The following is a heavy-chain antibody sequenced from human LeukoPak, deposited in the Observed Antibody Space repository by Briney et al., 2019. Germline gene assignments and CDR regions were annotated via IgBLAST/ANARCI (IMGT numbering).Heavy chain of an antibody. Sequence: SETLSLTCSVSGGSISSYYWSWIRQPPGKGLEWIGYIYYSGRTNYNPSLKSRVTISVDTSKNQFSLKLSSVTAADTAVYYRARAYYYDSIFDYWGQGTLVTVSS. V-gene: IGHV4-59*01. CDR2: IYYSGRT. J-gene: IGHJ4*02. CDR1: GGSISSYY. CDR3: ARAYYYDSIFDY. D-gene: IGHD3-22*01.